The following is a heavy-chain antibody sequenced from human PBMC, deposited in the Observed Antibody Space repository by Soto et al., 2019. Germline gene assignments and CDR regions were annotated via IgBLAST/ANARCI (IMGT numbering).Heavy chain of an antibody. CDR2: IYDSENI. Sequence: PETLSLSSTVSADSLSRYLWCWILQPPGKGLEWIGYIYDSENINYNPSLKSRVTISVDTSKNQFSLKPRSVTAADTAIYYCARDQVLAAPWYDGMDVWGQGTTVT. V-gene: IGHV4-59*01. CDR3: ARDQVLAAPWYDGMDV. D-gene: IGHD6-25*01. J-gene: IGHJ6*02. CDR1: ADSLSRYL.